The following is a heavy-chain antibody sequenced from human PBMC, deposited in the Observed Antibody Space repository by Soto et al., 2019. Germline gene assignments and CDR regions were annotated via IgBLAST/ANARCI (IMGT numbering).Heavy chain of an antibody. Sequence: EVQLVESGGGLVQPGGSLRLSCAASGFTFSSYSMNWVRQAPGKGLEWVSYISSSSSTIYYADSVKGRFTISRDNAKNSLYLQMNSRRDEDTAVYYCAREPLGGSYYLTFDYWGQGTLVTVSS. CDR3: AREPLGGSYYLTFDY. CDR1: GFTFSSYS. J-gene: IGHJ4*02. CDR2: ISSSSSTI. V-gene: IGHV3-48*02. D-gene: IGHD1-26*01.